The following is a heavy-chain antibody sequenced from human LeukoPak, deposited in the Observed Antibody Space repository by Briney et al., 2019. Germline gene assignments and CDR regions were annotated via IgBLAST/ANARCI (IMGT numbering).Heavy chain of an antibody. CDR2: IHTDGSSI. CDR3: ARTSYGGNSPDWFDP. Sequence: GGSLRLSCAASGFTFNNGPMSWVRQAPGKGLVWVSRIHTDGSSISYADSVKGRFTISRDNAKNTLYLQMTSLTVEDTAVYYCARTSYGGNSPDWFDPWGQGTLVTVSS. D-gene: IGHD4-23*01. J-gene: IGHJ5*02. CDR1: GFTFNNGP. V-gene: IGHV3-74*01.